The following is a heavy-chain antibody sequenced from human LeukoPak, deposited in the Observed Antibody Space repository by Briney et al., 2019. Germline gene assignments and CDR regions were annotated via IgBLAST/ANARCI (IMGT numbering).Heavy chain of an antibody. CDR2: IYPRDGST. V-gene: IGHV1-46*01. J-gene: IGHJ4*02. CDR1: GYSFTSNY. Sequence: ALVKVSCKASGYSFTSNYIHWVRQAPGQGLEWMGMIYPRDGSTSYAQKFQGRVTVTRDTSTSTVHMELSGLRSEDTAVYYCARIKKAFAYWAQETLVTVSS. CDR3: ARIKKAFAY.